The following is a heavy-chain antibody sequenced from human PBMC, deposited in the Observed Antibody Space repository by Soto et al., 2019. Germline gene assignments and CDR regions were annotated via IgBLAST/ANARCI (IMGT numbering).Heavy chain of an antibody. CDR3: ARVPLWFGELLSKNWFDP. D-gene: IGHD3-10*01. J-gene: IGHJ5*02. Sequence: ASVKVSCKASGYTFTSYAMHWVRQAPGQRLEWMGWINAGNGNTKYSQKFQGRVTITRDTSASTAYMELSSLRSEDTAVYYCARVPLWFGELLSKNWFDPWGQGTLVTVPS. CDR1: GYTFTSYA. CDR2: INAGNGNT. V-gene: IGHV1-3*01.